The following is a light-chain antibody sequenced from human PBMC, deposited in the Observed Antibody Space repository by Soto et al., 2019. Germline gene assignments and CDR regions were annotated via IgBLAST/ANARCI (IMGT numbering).Light chain of an antibody. Sequence: NFMLTQPHSVSESPGKTVIISCTCSSGGFPSNSVQWYQQRPGSAPTTIISEDNQRPSGVPDRFSGSTDGSSNSASLIISGLQTEDEADYYCQSYDDNIVVFGGGTKVTVL. CDR2: EDN. V-gene: IGLV6-57*02. CDR3: QSYDDNIVV. J-gene: IGLJ2*01. CDR1: SGGFPSNS.